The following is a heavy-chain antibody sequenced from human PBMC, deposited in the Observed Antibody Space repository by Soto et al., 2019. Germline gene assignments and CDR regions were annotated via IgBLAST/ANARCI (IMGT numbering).Heavy chain of an antibody. D-gene: IGHD3-10*01. Sequence: GGSLRLSCAASGFTFSSYAMSWVRQAPGKGLEWVSAISGSGGSTYYADSVKGRFTISVDTSKNQFSLKLSSVTAADTAVYYCARVQWFGELLPTGDAFDIWGQGTMVTVSS. J-gene: IGHJ3*02. CDR3: ARVQWFGELLPTGDAFDI. V-gene: IGHV3-23*01. CDR2: ISGSGGST. CDR1: GFTFSSYA.